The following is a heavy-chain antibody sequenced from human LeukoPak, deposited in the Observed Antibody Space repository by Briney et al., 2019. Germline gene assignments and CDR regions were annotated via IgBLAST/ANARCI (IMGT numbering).Heavy chain of an antibody. CDR2: INPSGGST. CDR3: ARDQDWNYAFDI. D-gene: IGHD1-7*01. V-gene: IGHV1-46*01. Sequence: GASVKVSCKASGYTLSSHYMHWVRQAPGQGLEWMGIINPSGGSTSYAQKLQGRVTMTRDTSTSTVYMELSSLRSEDTAVYYCARDQDWNYAFDIWGQGTMVTVSS. CDR1: GYTLSSHY. J-gene: IGHJ3*02.